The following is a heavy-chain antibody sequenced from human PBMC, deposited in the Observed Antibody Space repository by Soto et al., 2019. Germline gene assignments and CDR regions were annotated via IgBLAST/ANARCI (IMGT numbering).Heavy chain of an antibody. J-gene: IGHJ5*02. D-gene: IGHD3-16*02. CDR1: GGSISSGDYY. CDR3: ARVPKTITFGGVIVNAPFDP. V-gene: IGHV4-30-4*01. Sequence: SETLSLTCTVSGGSISSGDYYWSWIRQPPGKGLEWIGYSYYSGSTYYNPSLKSRVTISVDTSKNQFSLKLSSVTAADTAVYYCARVPKTITFGGVIVNAPFDPWGQGTLVTVS. CDR2: SYYSGST.